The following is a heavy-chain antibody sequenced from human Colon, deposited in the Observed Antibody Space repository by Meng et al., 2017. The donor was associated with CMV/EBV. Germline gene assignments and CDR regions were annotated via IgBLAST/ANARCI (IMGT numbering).Heavy chain of an antibody. Sequence: GGSLRLSCEDSGFTFSSYSMNWVRQAPGKGLEWVSYISSSSSTIYYADSVKGRFTISRDNAKNSLYLQMNSPRADDTAVYYCATGAYCSGGSCSGRYGMDVWGQGTTVTVSS. J-gene: IGHJ6*02. CDR2: ISSSSSTI. CDR1: GFTFSSYS. CDR3: ATGAYCSGGSCSGRYGMDV. D-gene: IGHD2-15*01. V-gene: IGHV3-48*04.